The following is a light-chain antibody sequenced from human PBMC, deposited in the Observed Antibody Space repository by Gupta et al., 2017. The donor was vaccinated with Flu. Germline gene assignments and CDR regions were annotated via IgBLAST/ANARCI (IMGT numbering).Light chain of an antibody. CDR2: VYN. V-gene: IGLV1-44*01. CDR3: SACADTINGTEV. CDR1: SSNIGSNT. Sequence: VTISCSGSSSNIGSNTVDWYHNLPGKDQKLCSVVYNQRPSAVPDRFAFSNSGAYDSLALTRLQSEDEAEDDYSACADTINGTEVFGTGTKLTVL. J-gene: IGLJ1*01.